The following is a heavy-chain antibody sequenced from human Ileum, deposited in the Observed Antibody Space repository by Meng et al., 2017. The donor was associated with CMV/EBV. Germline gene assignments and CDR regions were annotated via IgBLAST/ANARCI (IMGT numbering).Heavy chain of an antibody. D-gene: IGHD7-27*01. V-gene: IGHV1-2*02. CDR3: ARENWVYDY. Sequence: QMQLLKSGTELKKPGASVKVSCKASGNIFTGYYMHWVRQAPGQGLEWVGCINLNSGVIDFAQKFQGRITLTRDTSITTAYMELTRLIYDDTAVYYCARENWVYDYWGQGTLVTVSS. CDR1: GNIFTGYY. J-gene: IGHJ4*02. CDR2: INLNSGVI.